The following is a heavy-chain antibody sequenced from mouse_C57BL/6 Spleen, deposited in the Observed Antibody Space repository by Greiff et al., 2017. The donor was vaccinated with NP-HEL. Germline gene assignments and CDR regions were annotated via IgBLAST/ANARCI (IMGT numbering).Heavy chain of an antibody. V-gene: IGHV1-76*01. CDR2: IYPGSGNT. J-gene: IGHJ2*01. Sequence: QVQLQQSVAELVRPGASVKLSCKASGYTFTDYYINWVKQRPGQGLEWIARIYPGSGNTYYNEKFKGKATLTAEKSSSTAYMQLSSLTSEDSAVYFCASSHYYGSSYVDYWGQGTTLTVSS. D-gene: IGHD1-1*01. CDR3: ASSHYYGSSYVDY. CDR1: GYTFTDYY.